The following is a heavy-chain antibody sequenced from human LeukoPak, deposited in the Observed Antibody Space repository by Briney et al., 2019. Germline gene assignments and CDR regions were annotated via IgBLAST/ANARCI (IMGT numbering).Heavy chain of an antibody. CDR1: GFTFSDYS. D-gene: IGHD3-10*01. CDR3: VRDLLGSGSTTAYLYH. CDR2: ISRRSRHV. V-gene: IGHV3-21*01. Sequence: GGSLRLSCAASGFTFSDYSMNWVRQAPGKGLEWVSSISRRSRHVYYAGSVRGRFTISRDDARNSLYPQMNSLRAEDMAVHFCVRDLLGSGSTTAYLYHWGQGTLVTVSS. J-gene: IGHJ1*01.